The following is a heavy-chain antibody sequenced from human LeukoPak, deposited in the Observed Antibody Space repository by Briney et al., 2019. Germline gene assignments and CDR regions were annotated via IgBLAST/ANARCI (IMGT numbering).Heavy chain of an antibody. CDR1: GGSISSDY. CDR3: EGWSATRIDY. CDR2: IYSSGST. V-gene: IGHV4-4*07. J-gene: IGHJ4*02. D-gene: IGHD3-3*01. Sequence: SETLSLTCTVSGGSISSDYWSWIRQPAGKGLEWIGRIYSSGSTNYNPSLKSRVTMSVDTSKNQFSLKLSSVTAADTAVYYCEGWSATRIDYWGQGTLVTVSS.